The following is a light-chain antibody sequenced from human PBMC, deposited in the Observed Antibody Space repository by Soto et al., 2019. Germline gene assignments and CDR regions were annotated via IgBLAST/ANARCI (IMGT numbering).Light chain of an antibody. CDR3: YSYAGSYTWV. CDR2: DVN. V-gene: IGLV2-11*01. J-gene: IGLJ3*02. CDR1: SSDVGGYNY. Sequence: QSALTQPASVSGSPGQSITISCTGTSSDVGGYNYVSWYQQHPNKAPKLMIYDVNKRPSGVPDRFSGSKSGNTASLTISGLQDEDEADYHCYSYAGSYTWVFGGGTKLTVL.